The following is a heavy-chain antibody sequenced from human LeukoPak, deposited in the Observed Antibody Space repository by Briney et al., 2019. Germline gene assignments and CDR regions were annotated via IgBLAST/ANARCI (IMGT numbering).Heavy chain of an antibody. CDR3: AREGYGYGLNWFDP. V-gene: IGHV1-18*01. D-gene: IGHD5-18*01. Sequence: ASVKVSCKASGYTFTSYGISSVRQAPGQGLEWMGWISAYNGNTDYAQKLQGRVTMTTDTSTSTAYMELRSLRSDDTAVYHRAREGYGYGLNWFDPWGQGTLVTVSS. CDR1: GYTFTSYG. CDR2: ISAYNGNT. J-gene: IGHJ5*02.